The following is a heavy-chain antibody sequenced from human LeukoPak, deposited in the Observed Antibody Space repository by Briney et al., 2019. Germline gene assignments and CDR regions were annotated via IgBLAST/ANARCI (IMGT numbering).Heavy chain of an antibody. Sequence: GASVKVSCKVSGYTLTELSMHWLRQAPGKGLEWMGGFDPEDGETIYAQKFQGRVTMTEDTSTDTAYMELSSLRSEDTAVYYCATVGSQQWLPDFDYWGQGTLVTVSS. CDR1: GYTLTELS. CDR3: ATVGSQQWLPDFDY. CDR2: FDPEDGET. D-gene: IGHD6-19*01. V-gene: IGHV1-24*01. J-gene: IGHJ4*02.